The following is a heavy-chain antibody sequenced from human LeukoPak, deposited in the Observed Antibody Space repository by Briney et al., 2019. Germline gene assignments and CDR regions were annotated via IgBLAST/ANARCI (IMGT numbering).Heavy chain of an antibody. CDR1: GGSISSYY. J-gene: IGHJ3*02. CDR3: ARAVGATAPHDTFDI. V-gene: IGHV4-4*07. Sequence: SETLSLTCTVSGGSISSYYWSWIRQPAGKGLEWIGRIYTSGSTNYNPPLKSRVTMSVDTSKNQFSLKLSSVIAADTAVYYCARAVGATAPHDTFDIWGQGTMVTVSS. CDR2: IYTSGST. D-gene: IGHD1-26*01.